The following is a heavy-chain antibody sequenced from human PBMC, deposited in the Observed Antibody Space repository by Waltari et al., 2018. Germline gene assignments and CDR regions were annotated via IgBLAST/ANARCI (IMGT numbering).Heavy chain of an antibody. CDR1: GFTFSSYW. CDR3: ATYGSGSYYSYNWFDP. D-gene: IGHD3-10*01. Sequence: EVQLVESGGGLVQPGGSLRLSCAASGFTFSSYWMSWVRQAPGKGLEWVANIKQDGSEKYYVDSVKGRFTISRDNAKNSLYLQMNSLRAEDTAVYYCATYGSGSYYSYNWFDPWGQGTLVTVSS. CDR2: IKQDGSEK. J-gene: IGHJ5*02. V-gene: IGHV3-7*01.